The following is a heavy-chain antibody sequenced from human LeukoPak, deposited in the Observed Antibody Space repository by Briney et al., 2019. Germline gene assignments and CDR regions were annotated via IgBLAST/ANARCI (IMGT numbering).Heavy chain of an antibody. CDR2: IKQDGSEK. CDR3: AREVADTYYYYYMDV. V-gene: IGHV3-7*01. Sequence: GGSLRLSCAASGFTFSSYWMSWVRKAPGQGLDRVANIKQDGSEKYYVDSVKGRFTISRDNAKNSLYLQMNSLRAEDTAVYYCAREVADTYYYYYMDVWGKGTTVTVSS. J-gene: IGHJ6*03. D-gene: IGHD6-19*01. CDR1: GFTFSSYW.